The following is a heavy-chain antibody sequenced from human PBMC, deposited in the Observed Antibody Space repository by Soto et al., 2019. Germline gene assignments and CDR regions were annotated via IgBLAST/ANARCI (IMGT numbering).Heavy chain of an antibody. V-gene: IGHV3-53*01. CDR1: GFSVGGNP. J-gene: IGHJ4*02. Sequence: EVKLVESGGGLMQPGGSLRLSCAASGFSVGGNPMTWVRQAPGKGLEWVAVIHTGGATFYADPVKGRFTISRDNYKNTVYLQMNSLTVCDTAMYFCARGVNDDSWGQGTLVTVSS. CDR3: ARGVNDDS. D-gene: IGHD1-1*01. CDR2: IHTGGAT.